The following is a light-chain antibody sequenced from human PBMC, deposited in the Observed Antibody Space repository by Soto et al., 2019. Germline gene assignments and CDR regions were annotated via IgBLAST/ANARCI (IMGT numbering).Light chain of an antibody. V-gene: IGKV1-8*01. CDR1: QTIYSY. CDR3: HQSSTTPYT. Sequence: IQMTQSPPSVSASTGDRVTISCRATQTIYSYLAWYQQKPGKPPNLLIYAASTLQSGVPSRFNGSGSGTDFTLTITALQSEDSATYYCHQSSTTPYTFGQGTKLDIK. J-gene: IGKJ2*01. CDR2: AAS.